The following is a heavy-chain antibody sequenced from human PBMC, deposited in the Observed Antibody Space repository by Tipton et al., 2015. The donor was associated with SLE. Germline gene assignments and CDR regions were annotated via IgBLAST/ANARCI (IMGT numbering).Heavy chain of an antibody. CDR1: GGSISSGDYS. V-gene: IGHV4-31*03. Sequence: SLTCTVSGGSISSGDYSWNWIRQHPGEGLEWIGYIFYSGSTYYIPSLRGRVTISVDPSKKHFSLNLTSVTAADTAVYYCARGTLNYDYMDVWGQGTTVTVSS. CDR2: IFYSGST. J-gene: IGHJ6*03. CDR3: ARGTLNYDYMDV.